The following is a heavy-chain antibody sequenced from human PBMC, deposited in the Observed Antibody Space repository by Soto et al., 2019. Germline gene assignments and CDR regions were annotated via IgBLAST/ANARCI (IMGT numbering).Heavy chain of an antibody. CDR1: GFTFSNAW. D-gene: IGHD6-25*01. J-gene: IGHJ3*02. CDR3: TTDPRLNDAFDI. V-gene: IGHV3-15*01. Sequence: GGSLRLSCAASGFTFSNAWMSWVRQAPGKGLEWVGRIKSKTDGGTTDYAAPVKGRFTISRDDSKNTLYLQMNSLKTEDTAVYYCTTDPRLNDAFDIWGQGTMVTVSS. CDR2: IKSKTDGGTT.